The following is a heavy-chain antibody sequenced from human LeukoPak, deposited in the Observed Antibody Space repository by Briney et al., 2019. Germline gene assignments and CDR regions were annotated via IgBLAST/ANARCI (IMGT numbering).Heavy chain of an antibody. Sequence: GGSLRLSCAASGFTFSSYSMNWVRQAPGKGLEWVSSISSSSSYMYYADSVKGRFTISRDNAKNSLYLQMNSLRAEDTAVYYCARDSGSWYDPYYFDYWGQGTLVTVSS. J-gene: IGHJ4*02. D-gene: IGHD6-13*01. V-gene: IGHV3-21*01. CDR1: GFTFSSYS. CDR3: ARDSGSWYDPYYFDY. CDR2: ISSSSSYM.